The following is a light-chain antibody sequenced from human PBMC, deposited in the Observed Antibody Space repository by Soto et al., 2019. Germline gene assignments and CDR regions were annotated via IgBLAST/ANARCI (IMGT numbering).Light chain of an antibody. CDR2: GAS. J-gene: IGKJ4*01. CDR1: QSVSSN. Sequence: EIVMTQSPATLSVSAGERVTLSCRASQSVSSNLAWYQQKPGQAPRLLIYGASTRATGIPARFSGSGSGTDFTLTISSLQSEDXXXXXXXXXXXXPPLTFGGGTKVEIK. CDR3: XXXXXXPPLT. V-gene: IGKV3D-15*01.